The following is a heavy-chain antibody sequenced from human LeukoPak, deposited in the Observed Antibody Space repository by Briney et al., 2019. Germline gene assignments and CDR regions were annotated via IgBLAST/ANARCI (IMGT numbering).Heavy chain of an antibody. J-gene: IGHJ4*02. CDR3: ARGSFYCGADCY. CDR2: INPSGGST. V-gene: IGHV1-46*01. CDR1: GYPFTSYY. D-gene: IGHD2-21*02. Sequence: ASVKVSFKSSGYPFTSYYMHWVRQAPGQGLEWMGLINPSGGSTNYAQKFQGRVTMTRDMSTSTVYMELSSLRSEDTAVYHCARGSFYCGADCYWGQGTLVTVSS.